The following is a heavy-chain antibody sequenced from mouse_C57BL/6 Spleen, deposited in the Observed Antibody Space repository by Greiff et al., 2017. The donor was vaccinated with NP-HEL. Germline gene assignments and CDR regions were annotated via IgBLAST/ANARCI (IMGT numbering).Heavy chain of an antibody. V-gene: IGHV1-80*01. CDR2: IYPGDGDT. J-gene: IGHJ2*01. D-gene: IGHD2-2*01. CDR3: AREEIYYGYDY. CDR1: GYAFSSYW. Sequence: QVHVKQSGAELVKPGASVKISCKASGYAFSSYWMNWVKQRPGKGLEWIGQIYPGDGDTNYNGKFKGKATLTADKSSSTAYMQLSSLTSEDSAVYFCAREEIYYGYDYWGQGTTLTVSS.